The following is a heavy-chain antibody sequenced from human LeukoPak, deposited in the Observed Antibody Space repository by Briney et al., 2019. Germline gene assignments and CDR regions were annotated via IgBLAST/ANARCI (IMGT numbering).Heavy chain of an antibody. CDR2: VDPEDGET. CDR1: GYTFTVYY. D-gene: IGHD3-3*01. J-gene: IGHJ3*02. CDR3: ATGRKRITIFGVVHDI. V-gene: IGHV1-69-2*01. Sequence: ASVKVSCKVSGYTFTVYYMHWVQQAPGKGLEWMALVDPEDGETIYAEKFQGRVTITADTSTDTAYMELSSLRSEDTAVYYCATGRKRITIFGVVHDIWGQGTMVTVSS.